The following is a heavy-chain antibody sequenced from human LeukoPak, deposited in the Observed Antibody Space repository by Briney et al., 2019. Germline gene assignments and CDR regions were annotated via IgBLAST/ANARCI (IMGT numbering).Heavy chain of an antibody. CDR2: IIPIFGTP. CDR1: GGTFSSYA. V-gene: IGHV1-69*13. Sequence: ASVKVSCKASGGTFSSYAISWVRQAPGQGLEWMGGIIPIFGTPNYAQKFQGRVTVTADESTSTAYMELSSLRSEDTAVYYCARGWLAETTVVTPYNYWGQGTLVTVSS. D-gene: IGHD4-23*01. J-gene: IGHJ4*02. CDR3: ARGWLAETTVVTPYNY.